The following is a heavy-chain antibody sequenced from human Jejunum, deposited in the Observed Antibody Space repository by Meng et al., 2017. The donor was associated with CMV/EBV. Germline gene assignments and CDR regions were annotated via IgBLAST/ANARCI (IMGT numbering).Heavy chain of an antibody. J-gene: IGHJ4*02. Sequence: QVQLRQSGGEGKKPGASVKVSCKASGYSFTNYGITWVRQAPGQGLEWMGWISAYNGNTNYAPTLQGRLTMTTDTSTSTAYMELRSLRSDDTAVYYCARVEVGITSGDYWGQGTLVTVSS. CDR1: GYSFTNYG. D-gene: IGHD1-26*01. CDR2: ISAYNGNT. CDR3: ARVEVGITSGDY. V-gene: IGHV1-18*01.